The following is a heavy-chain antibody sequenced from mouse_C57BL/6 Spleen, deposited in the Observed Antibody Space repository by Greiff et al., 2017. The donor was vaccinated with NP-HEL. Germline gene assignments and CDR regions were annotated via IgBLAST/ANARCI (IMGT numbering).Heavy chain of an antibody. Sequence: QVQLQQPGAELVKPGASVKMSCKASGYTFTSYWITWVKQRPGQGLEWIGDIYPGSGSTNYNEKFKSKATLTVDTSSSTAYMQLSSLTSEDSAVYYCARVYDGYYGRSWFAYWGQGTLVTVSA. CDR2: IYPGSGST. CDR1: GYTFTSYW. CDR3: ARVYDGYYGRSWFAY. J-gene: IGHJ3*01. D-gene: IGHD2-3*01. V-gene: IGHV1-55*01.